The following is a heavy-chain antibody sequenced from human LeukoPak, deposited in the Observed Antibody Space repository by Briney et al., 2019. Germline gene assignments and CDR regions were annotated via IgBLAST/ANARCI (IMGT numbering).Heavy chain of an antibody. CDR1: GGTFSSYA. D-gene: IGHD4-23*01. J-gene: IGHJ4*02. CDR3: ARSHFYGGNSLEVYFDY. CDR2: IIPIFGTA. V-gene: IGHV1-69*05. Sequence: ASVKVSCKASGGTFSSYAISWVRQAPGQGLEWMGGIIPIFGTANYAQKFQGRVTITTDESTSTAYMELSSLRSEDTAAYYCARSHFYGGNSLEVYFDYWGQGTPVTVSS.